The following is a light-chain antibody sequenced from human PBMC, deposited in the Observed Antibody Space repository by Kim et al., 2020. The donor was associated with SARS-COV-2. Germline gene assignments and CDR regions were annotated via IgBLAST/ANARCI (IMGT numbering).Light chain of an antibody. J-gene: IGKJ2*01. CDR3: QQSYSTPYT. CDR2: AAS. V-gene: IGKV1-39*01. Sequence: DIQMTQSPSSLSASVGDRVTITCRASQSISSSLNWYQQKSGKAPKLLLYAASTLQSGVPSRFSGSGSGTDFTLTISSLQPEDFATYSCQQSYSTPYTFGQGTKLEI. CDR1: QSISSS.